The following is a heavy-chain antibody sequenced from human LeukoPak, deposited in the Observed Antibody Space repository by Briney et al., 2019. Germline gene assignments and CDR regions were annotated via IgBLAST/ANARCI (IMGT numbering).Heavy chain of an antibody. CDR3: ARGGIPTGPYYYFYYMDV. CDR1: GFTFSRNV. J-gene: IGHJ6*03. Sequence: PGSSLRLSCAASGFTFSRNVMHWVHQAPGKGLEWVALISYDGNNKFYADSVKGRFTISRDNSRNTLYLQMNSLRGEDAAVYSCARGGIPTGPYYYFYYMDVWGKGTAVTVSS. V-gene: IGHV3-30*01. D-gene: IGHD3-10*01. CDR2: ISYDGNNK.